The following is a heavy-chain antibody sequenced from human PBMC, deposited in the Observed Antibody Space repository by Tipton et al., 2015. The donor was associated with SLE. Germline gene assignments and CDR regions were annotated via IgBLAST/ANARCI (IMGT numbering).Heavy chain of an antibody. CDR2: IYTSGST. Sequence: TLSLTCTVSGGSISSYYWSWIRQPPGKGLEWIGYIYTSGSTNYNPSLKSRGTMSIDTSKNQFSLSLNSVTAADTAVYYCARSQSSRWLPRYDFDYWGQGTLVTVSS. CDR1: GGSISSYY. CDR3: ARSQSSRWLPRYDFDY. V-gene: IGHV4-4*08. J-gene: IGHJ4*02. D-gene: IGHD5-24*01.